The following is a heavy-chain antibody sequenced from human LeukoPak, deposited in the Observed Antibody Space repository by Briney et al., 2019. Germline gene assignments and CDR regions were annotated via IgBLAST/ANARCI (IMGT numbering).Heavy chain of an antibody. CDR1: GDSISSSNWF. CDR2: IYNSGNS. V-gene: IGHV4-39*01. J-gene: IGHJ5*02. D-gene: IGHD3-3*01. CDR3: ARAYDFWSGILNWFDP. Sequence: PSETLSLTCTVSGDSISSSNWFWGWIRLPPGKGPEWIGSIYNSGNSYYNPSLESRVSMSVDTSKNQFSLKLSSVTAADTAVYYCARAYDFWSGILNWFDPWGQGTLVTVSS.